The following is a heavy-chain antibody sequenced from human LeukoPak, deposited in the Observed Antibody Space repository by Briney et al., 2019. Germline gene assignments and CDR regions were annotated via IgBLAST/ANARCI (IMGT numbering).Heavy chain of an antibody. CDR2: ISAYNGNT. V-gene: IGHV1-18*01. CDR3: ARMSKGNKYSSSF. CDR1: GYTFTSYG. D-gene: IGHD6-13*01. J-gene: IGHJ4*02. Sequence: VKVSCKASGYTFTSYGISWVRPAPGQGLGWMGWISAYNGNTNYAQKLQGRVTMTTDSSTSTAYIELSSLRSDDTAVYYCARMSKGNKYSSSFWGQGTLVTVSS.